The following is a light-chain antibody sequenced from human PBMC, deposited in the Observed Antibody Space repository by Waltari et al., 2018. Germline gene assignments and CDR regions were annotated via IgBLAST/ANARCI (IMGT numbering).Light chain of an antibody. CDR3: QQYNNWPPSIT. Sequence: EIVVTQSPATLSVSPGDRATLSCMTSQIPSNVAWYQQKPGQAPRLLISAASTRATGVPARFSGSGSEPEFTLTISSLQPEDSAVYYCQQYNNWPPSITFGQGTRLEIK. J-gene: IGKJ5*01. CDR1: QIPSN. V-gene: IGKV3-15*01. CDR2: AAS.